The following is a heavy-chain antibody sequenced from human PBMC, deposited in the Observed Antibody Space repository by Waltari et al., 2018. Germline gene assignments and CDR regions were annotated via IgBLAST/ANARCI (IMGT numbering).Heavy chain of an antibody. CDR2: IYYSGST. V-gene: IGHV4-39*07. D-gene: IGHD6-19*01. J-gene: IGHJ4*02. CDR3: ARHSIAVAGIGY. Sequence: QLQLQASGPGLVKPSETLSLTCTVSGGFIISSSYYWGWIRKPPGKGLEWIGSIYYSGSTYYNPSLKSRVTISVDTSKNQFSLKLSSVTAADTAVYYCARHSIAVAGIGYWGQGTLVTVSS. CDR1: GGFIISSSYY.